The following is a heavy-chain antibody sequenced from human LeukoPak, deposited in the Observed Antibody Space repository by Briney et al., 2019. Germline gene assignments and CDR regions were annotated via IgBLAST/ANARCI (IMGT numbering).Heavy chain of an antibody. V-gene: IGHV1-18*01. CDR2: ISAYNGNT. CDR3: ARSLCSSTSCYTPWFDP. CDR1: GYTFTSYG. Sequence: GASVKVSCKASGYTFTSYGISWVRQAPGQGLEWMGWISAYNGNTNYAQKLQGRVTMTTDTSTSTAYMELRSLRSDGTAVYYCARSLCSSTSCYTPWFDPWGQGTLVTVSS. D-gene: IGHD2-2*02. J-gene: IGHJ5*02.